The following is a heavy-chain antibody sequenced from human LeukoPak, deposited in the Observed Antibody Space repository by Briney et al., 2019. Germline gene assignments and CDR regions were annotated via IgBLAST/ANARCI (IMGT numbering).Heavy chain of an antibody. CDR1: GGSISDDY. V-gene: IGHV4-4*07. CDR2: IYPGGNT. D-gene: IGHD1-1*01. J-gene: IGHJ6*03. Sequence: PSETLSLTCTVFGGSISDDYWTWIRQTAGKGLEWIGRIYPGGNTNYNPSLKSRVTISEDTSKNQFSLKLSSVTAADTAIYYCAREHDTLNERLLDVWGTGTTVTVS. CDR3: AREHDTLNERLLDV.